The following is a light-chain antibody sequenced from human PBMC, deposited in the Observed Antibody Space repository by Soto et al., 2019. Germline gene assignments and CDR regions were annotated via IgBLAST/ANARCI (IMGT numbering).Light chain of an antibody. Sequence: DIQMTQSPSSLSASVGDRVTITCRASQCIRNDLGWYRQKPGKAPQRLIYDASSLQGEVPSRFSGSGSGTEFTLTISSLQPEDSATYYCLQHDAYPLTFGGGTKVEIK. J-gene: IGKJ4*01. CDR2: DAS. CDR1: QCIRND. V-gene: IGKV1-17*01. CDR3: LQHDAYPLT.